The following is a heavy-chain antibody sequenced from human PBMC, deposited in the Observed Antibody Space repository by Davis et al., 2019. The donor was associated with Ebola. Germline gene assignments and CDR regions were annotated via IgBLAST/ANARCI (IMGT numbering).Heavy chain of an antibody. D-gene: IGHD1-26*01. V-gene: IGHV3-7*01. CDR1: GFTFSSYW. Sequence: GGSLRLSCAASGFTFSSYWMSWVRQASGEGLEWVANIRQDGSEEYYMDSVKGRFTISRDNATNSLYLQMDSLRAEDTAVYYCARTPLVSFGMDVWGQGTTVTVYS. CDR3: ARTPLVSFGMDV. CDR2: IRQDGSEE. J-gene: IGHJ6*02.